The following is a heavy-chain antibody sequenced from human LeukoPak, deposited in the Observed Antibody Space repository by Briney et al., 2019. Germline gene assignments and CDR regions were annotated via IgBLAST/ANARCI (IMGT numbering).Heavy chain of an antibody. Sequence: PGGSLRLSCAASGSTFSNYAMSWVRQAPGKGLEWVSVISGSGDSTYYADSVEGRFTISRDNSKNTLYLQMNSLRAEDTAVYYCAKSWIFGVVPIPRWFDPWGQGTLVTVSS. CDR2: ISGSGDST. CDR3: AKSWIFGVVPIPRWFDP. D-gene: IGHD3-3*01. CDR1: GSTFSNYA. V-gene: IGHV3-23*01. J-gene: IGHJ5*02.